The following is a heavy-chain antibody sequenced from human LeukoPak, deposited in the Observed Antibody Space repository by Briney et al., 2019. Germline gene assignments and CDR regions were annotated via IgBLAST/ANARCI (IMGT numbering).Heavy chain of an antibody. D-gene: IGHD3-22*01. CDR1: GGSISSSSYY. Sequence: SETLSLTCTVSGGSISSSSYYWGWIRKPPGKGLEWIGSIYYSGSTYYNPSLKSRVTISVDTSKNQFSMKLSSVTAADTAVYYCASRAYHYDSSGYVPFDYWGQGTLVTVSS. V-gene: IGHV4-39*01. CDR2: IYYSGST. CDR3: ASRAYHYDSSGYVPFDY. J-gene: IGHJ4*02.